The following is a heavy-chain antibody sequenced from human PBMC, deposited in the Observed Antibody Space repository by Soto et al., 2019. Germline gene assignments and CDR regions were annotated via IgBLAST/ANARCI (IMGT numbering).Heavy chain of an antibody. V-gene: IGHV3-21*05. D-gene: IGHD3-22*01. J-gene: IGHJ3*02. Sequence: GGSLRLSCAASGFTFSTYTMNWVRQAPGKGLEWVSCISPSSTSIFYADSVKGRFTISRDNAKNSLYLQMNSLRAEDTAVYYCARVYYDSSGLDAFDIWGQGTMVTVSS. CDR3: ARVYYDSSGLDAFDI. CDR2: ISPSSTSI. CDR1: GFTFSTYT.